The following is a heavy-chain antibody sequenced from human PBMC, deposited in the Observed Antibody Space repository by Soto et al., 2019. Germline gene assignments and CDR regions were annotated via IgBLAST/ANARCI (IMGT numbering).Heavy chain of an antibody. Sequence: QVQLQESGPGLVKPSQTLSLTCTVSGGSISSGDYYWIWIRQHPGKGLEWIGYIYYSGSTYYNPSLKGRVTISVDTSKNQPSLKLSSVTAADTAVYYCAMADTFYGLDVWGQGTTVTVSS. CDR1: GGSISSGDYY. CDR3: AMADTFYGLDV. J-gene: IGHJ6*02. D-gene: IGHD5-18*01. V-gene: IGHV4-31*03. CDR2: IYYSGST.